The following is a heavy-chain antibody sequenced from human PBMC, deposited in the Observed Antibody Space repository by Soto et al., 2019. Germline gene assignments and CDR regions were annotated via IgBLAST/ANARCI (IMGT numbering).Heavy chain of an antibody. V-gene: IGHV3-21*01. Sequence: GGSLRLSCAASGFTFSSYSMNWVRQASGKGLEWVASISSSSSHIYYADSVKGRFTISRDNARNSLYLQMNTLRADDTAVYYCVRERGLSSFYGMDVWGQGTTVTVSS. CDR2: ISSSSSHI. J-gene: IGHJ6*02. CDR3: VRERGLSSFYGMDV. D-gene: IGHD3-10*01. CDR1: GFTFSSYS.